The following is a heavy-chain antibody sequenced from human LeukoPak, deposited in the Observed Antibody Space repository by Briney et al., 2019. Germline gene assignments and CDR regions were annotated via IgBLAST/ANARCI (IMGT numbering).Heavy chain of an antibody. CDR3: ATDLIVTNY. Sequence: PGGSLRLSCSASGFTFSTYSMNWVRQAPGKGLEWVSYISSGSSTIYYADSVKGRFTISRDNAKNSLYLHMNSLRDEDTAVFYCATDLIVTNYWGQGTLVTVSS. J-gene: IGHJ4*02. D-gene: IGHD5-18*01. CDR1: GFTFSTYS. CDR2: ISSGSSTI. V-gene: IGHV3-48*02.